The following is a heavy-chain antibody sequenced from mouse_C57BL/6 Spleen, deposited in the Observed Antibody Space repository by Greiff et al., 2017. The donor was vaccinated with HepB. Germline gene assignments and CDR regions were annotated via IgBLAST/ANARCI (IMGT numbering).Heavy chain of an antibody. CDR2: ISSGSSTI. CDR1: GFTFSDYG. J-gene: IGHJ3*01. CDR3: ARDTTVVATRSWFAY. V-gene: IGHV5-17*01. Sequence: EVQVVESGGGLVKPGGSLKLSCAASGFTFSDYGMHWVRQAPEKGLEWVAYISSGSSTIYYADTVKGRFTISRDNAKNTLFLQITSLRSEDTAMYYCARDTTVVATRSWFAYWGQGTLVTVSA. D-gene: IGHD1-1*01.